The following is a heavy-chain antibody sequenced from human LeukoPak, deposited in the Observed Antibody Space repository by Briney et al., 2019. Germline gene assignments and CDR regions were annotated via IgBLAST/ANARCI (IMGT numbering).Heavy chain of an antibody. CDR1: GGSISRYY. D-gene: IGHD2-21*01. CDR3: ARGRRAYCGGDCYSDAFDI. V-gene: IGHV4-34*01. J-gene: IGHJ3*02. CDR2: INHSGST. Sequence: SETLSLTCTVSGGSISRYYWSWIRQPPGKGLEWIGEINHSGSTNYNPSLKSRVTISVDTSKNQFSLKLSSVTAADTAVYYCARGRRAYCGGDCYSDAFDIWGQGTVVTVSS.